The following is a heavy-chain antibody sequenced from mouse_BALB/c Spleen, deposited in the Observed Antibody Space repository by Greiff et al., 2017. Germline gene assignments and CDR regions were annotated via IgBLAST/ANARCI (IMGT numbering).Heavy chain of an antibody. J-gene: IGHJ4*01. V-gene: IGHV2-6-7*01. CDR3: ARYGPYYYVAMDY. Sequence: QVQRVESGPGLVAPSPCVSISCTVSGFSLTGYGVNWVRQPPGKGLEWLGMIWGDGSTDYNSALKTRLSISKDNSKNQVFLKMNRLQTDDTARYYGARYGPYYYVAMDYWGQGTSVTVSS. D-gene: IGHD1-1*01. CDR2: IWGDGST. CDR1: GFSLTGYG.